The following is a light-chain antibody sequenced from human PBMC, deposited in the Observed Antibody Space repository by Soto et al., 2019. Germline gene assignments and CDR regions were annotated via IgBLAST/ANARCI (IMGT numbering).Light chain of an antibody. CDR3: QQRSNWPPSIT. CDR1: QSVNSNY. V-gene: IGKV3-11*01. CDR2: DAS. J-gene: IGKJ5*01. Sequence: EIVLTQSPGTLSLSPGERATLSCRASQSVNSNYLAWHQQKPGQAPRLLIYDASNRATGIPARFSGSGSGTDFTLTISSLEPEDFAVYYCQQRSNWPPSITFGQGTRLEIK.